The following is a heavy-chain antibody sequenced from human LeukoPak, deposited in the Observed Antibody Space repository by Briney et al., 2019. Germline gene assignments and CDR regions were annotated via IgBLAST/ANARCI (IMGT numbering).Heavy chain of an antibody. V-gene: IGHV4-38-2*02. J-gene: IGHJ5*02. CDR3: ARDELGAAIA. Sequence: PSETLSLTCTVSGYSISSGYYWGWIRPPPGKGLEWIGSIYHSGSTYYNPSLKSRVTMSVDTSKNQFSLKLSSVTAADTAVYYCARDELGAAIAWGQGTLVTVSS. D-gene: IGHD1-26*01. CDR2: IYHSGST. CDR1: GYSISSGYY.